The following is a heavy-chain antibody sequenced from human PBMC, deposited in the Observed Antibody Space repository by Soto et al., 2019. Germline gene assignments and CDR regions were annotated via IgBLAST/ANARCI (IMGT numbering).Heavy chain of an antibody. J-gene: IGHJ6*02. Sequence: GGSLRLSCAASGFTFSSYSMNWVRQAPGKGLEWVSSISSSSSYIYYADSVKGRFTISRDNAKNSLYLQMNSLRAEDTAVYYCARGPRGMDYYYGMDVWGQGTTVTVSS. CDR1: GFTFSSYS. CDR3: ARGPRGMDYYYGMDV. V-gene: IGHV3-21*01. CDR2: ISSSSSYI. D-gene: IGHD3-10*01.